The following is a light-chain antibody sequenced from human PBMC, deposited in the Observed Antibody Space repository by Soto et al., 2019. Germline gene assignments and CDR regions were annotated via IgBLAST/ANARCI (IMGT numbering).Light chain of an antibody. CDR2: DVI. J-gene: IGLJ1*01. CDR3: CSYAGIYLFYV. CDR1: SSDVGFYNY. V-gene: IGLV2-11*01. Sequence: QSALTQPRSVSGSPGQSVTISCTGTSSDVGFYNYVSWYQQHPGKAPKLMIYDVIKRPSGVPDRFSGSKSGNTASLTISGLQVEDEADYYCCSYAGIYLFYVFGTGTKVTVL.